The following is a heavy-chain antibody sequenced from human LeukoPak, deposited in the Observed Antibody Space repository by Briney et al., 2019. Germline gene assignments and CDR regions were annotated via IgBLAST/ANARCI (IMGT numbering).Heavy chain of an antibody. V-gene: IGHV3-33*01. J-gene: IGHJ6*03. D-gene: IGHD6-13*01. Sequence: GGSLRLSCAASGFTFSSYGMHWVRQAPGKGLEWVAVIWYDGSNKYYADSVKGRFTISRDNSKNTRYLQMNSLRAEDTAVYYCARDAGVYSSSWLNYYYYYYMDVWGKGTTVTVSS. CDR3: ARDAGVYSSSWLNYYYYYYMDV. CDR1: GFTFSSYG. CDR2: IWYDGSNK.